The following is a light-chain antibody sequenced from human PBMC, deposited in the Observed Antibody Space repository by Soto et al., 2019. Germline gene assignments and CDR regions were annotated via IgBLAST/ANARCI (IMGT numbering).Light chain of an antibody. CDR3: QQYSDWPLT. V-gene: IGKV3-15*01. J-gene: IGKJ1*01. Sequence: DIVMTQSPATMSVSPGESYPLSRRASQSIARNLAWYQHNPGQAPRLLIYAASTRATGIPARFSGSGSGTEFSLTISSLQSEDFAVYYCQQYSDWPLTFGQGTKVDIK. CDR1: QSIARN. CDR2: AAS.